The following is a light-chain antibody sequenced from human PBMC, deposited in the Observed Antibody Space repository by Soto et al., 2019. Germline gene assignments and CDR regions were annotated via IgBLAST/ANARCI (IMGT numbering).Light chain of an antibody. Sequence: EIVLTHSPGTLSLSRGERATLSCRTIQSVSSSLAWYQQKPGQAPRLLIYATSNRATGIPARFSGSGSGTDFTLTISSLEPEDFSVYYCQQRYNWPVNCGQGTRREI. CDR2: ATS. CDR3: QQRYNWPVN. J-gene: IGKJ5*01. CDR1: QSVSSS. V-gene: IGKV3-11*01.